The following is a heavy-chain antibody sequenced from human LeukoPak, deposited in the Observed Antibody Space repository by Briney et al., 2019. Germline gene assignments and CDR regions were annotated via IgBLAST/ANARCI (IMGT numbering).Heavy chain of an antibody. CDR3: ARGPYRFGETAFDY. CDR1: GYTFTSYD. CDR2: MNPNSGNT. J-gene: IGHJ4*02. D-gene: IGHD3-10*01. V-gene: IGHV1-8*01. Sequence: ASVKVSCKASGYTFTSYDINWVRQATGQGLEWMGWMNPNSGNTGYAQKFQGRVTMTRNTSISTAYMELSSLRSEDTAVYYCARGPYRFGETAFDYWGQGTLVTVSS.